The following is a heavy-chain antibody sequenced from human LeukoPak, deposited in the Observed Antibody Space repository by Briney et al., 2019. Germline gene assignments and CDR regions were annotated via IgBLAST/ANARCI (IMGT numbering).Heavy chain of an antibody. CDR2: INSDGSST. D-gene: IGHD6-6*01. CDR3: ARDRSIASDY. V-gene: IGHV3-74*01. Sequence: GGSLRLSCAASGVALSSYWMRWVRQAPGKGLVWVSRINSDGSSTSYADSVKGRFTISRDNAKNTLYLQMNSLRAEDTAVYYCARDRSIASDYWGQGTLVTVSS. CDR1: GVALSSYW. J-gene: IGHJ4*02.